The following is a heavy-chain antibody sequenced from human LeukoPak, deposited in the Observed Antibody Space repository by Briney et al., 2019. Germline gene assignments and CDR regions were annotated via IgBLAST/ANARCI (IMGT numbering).Heavy chain of an antibody. Sequence: GASVKVSCKASGYTFTSYGISWVRQAPGQGLEWMGWISAYNGNTNYAQKLQGRVTMTTDTSTSTAYMELRSLSSDDTAVYYCARDPPLITIFGVAGYWGQGTLVTVSS. CDR3: ARDPPLITIFGVAGY. CDR2: ISAYNGNT. D-gene: IGHD3-3*01. V-gene: IGHV1-18*01. J-gene: IGHJ4*02. CDR1: GYTFTSYG.